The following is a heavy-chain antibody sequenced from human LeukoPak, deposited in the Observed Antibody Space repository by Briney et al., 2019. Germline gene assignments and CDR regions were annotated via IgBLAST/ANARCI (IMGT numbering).Heavy chain of an antibody. D-gene: IGHD3-9*01. CDR3: ARQGYDILTGHTYYFDY. CDR1: GGSISSGGYS. J-gene: IGHJ4*02. Sequence: SSQTLSLTCTVSGGSISSGGYSWNWIRQPPGKGLEWIGYIYHSGSTSYNPSLESRVTISVDRSNNQFSLKLNSVTAADTAVYYCARQGYDILTGHTYYFDYWGQGTLVTVSS. V-gene: IGHV4-30-2*01. CDR2: IYHSGST.